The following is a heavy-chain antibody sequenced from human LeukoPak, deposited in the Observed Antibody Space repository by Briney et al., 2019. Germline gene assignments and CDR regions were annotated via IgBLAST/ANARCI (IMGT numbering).Heavy chain of an antibody. Sequence: GSSVKVSCKASGGTFGSYAISWVRQATGQGLEWMGWMNPNSGNTGYAQKFQGRVAITRNTSISTAYMELSSLRSEDTAVYYCARRPIAARPGNFDYWGQGTLVTVSS. CDR1: GGTFGSYA. D-gene: IGHD6-6*01. CDR3: ARRPIAARPGNFDY. V-gene: IGHV1-8*03. J-gene: IGHJ4*01. CDR2: MNPNSGNT.